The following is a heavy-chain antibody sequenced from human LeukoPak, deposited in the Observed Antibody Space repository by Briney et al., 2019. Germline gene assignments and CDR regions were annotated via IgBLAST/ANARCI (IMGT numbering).Heavy chain of an antibody. V-gene: IGHV4-34*01. CDR1: GGSFSGYY. Sequence: PSETLSLTCAVYGGSFSGYYWSWIRQPPGKGLEWIGEINHSGSTNYNPSLKSRVTISVDTSKNQFSLKLSSVTDADTAVYYCARIGYSSGWGVDYWGQGTLVTVSS. CDR2: INHSGST. J-gene: IGHJ4*02. CDR3: ARIGYSSGWGVDY. D-gene: IGHD6-19*01.